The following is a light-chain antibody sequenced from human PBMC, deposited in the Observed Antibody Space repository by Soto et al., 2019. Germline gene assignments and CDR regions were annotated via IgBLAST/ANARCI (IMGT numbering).Light chain of an antibody. CDR3: QQTYNPPRT. CDR1: ETIASY. CDR2: AAS. V-gene: IGKV1-39*01. Sequence: DIQMTQSPSSLSASVGDRVTITCRASETIASYVNWYQQRPGKAPKLLLYAASTLQSGVPSRFGGSGSGTDFTLTITSLQPEDFATYFCQQTYNPPRTFGQGTRL. J-gene: IGKJ1*01.